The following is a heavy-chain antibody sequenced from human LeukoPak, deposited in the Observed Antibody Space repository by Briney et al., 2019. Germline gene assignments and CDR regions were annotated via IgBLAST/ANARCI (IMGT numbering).Heavy chain of an antibody. V-gene: IGHV3-72*01. CDR2: TSSRGNGYPT. CDR1: LCTFSDRY. J-gene: IGHJ4*02. CDR3: AKDSGGGGYFDY. D-gene: IGHD1-26*01. Sequence: GGALRHSFVASLCTFSDRYMDGVRQAPGRGREWVGRTSSRGNGYPTYYAASVKGRFTLSRDDSKNSLYLQMNSLKAEDTAVYYCAKDSGGGGYFDYWGQGTLVTVSS.